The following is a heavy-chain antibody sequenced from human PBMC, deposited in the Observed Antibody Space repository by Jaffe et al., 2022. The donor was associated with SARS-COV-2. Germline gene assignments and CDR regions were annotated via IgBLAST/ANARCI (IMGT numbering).Heavy chain of an antibody. V-gene: IGHV4-39*01. D-gene: IGHD3-16*01. Sequence: QLQLQESGPGLVKPSETLSLTCTVSGGSISSSSYYWGWIRQPPGKGLEWIGSIYYSGSTYYNPSLKSRVTISVDTSKNQFSLKLSSVTAADTAVYYCAVRAYDYVGFDYWGQGTLVTVSS. J-gene: IGHJ4*02. CDR1: GGSISSSSYY. CDR2: IYYSGST. CDR3: AVRAYDYVGFDY.